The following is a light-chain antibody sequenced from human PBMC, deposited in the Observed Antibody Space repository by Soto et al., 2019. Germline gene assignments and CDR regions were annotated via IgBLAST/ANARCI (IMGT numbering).Light chain of an antibody. J-gene: IGLJ1*01. Sequence: QSVLTQPPSVSGAPGQRVTISCTGSSSNIVAGYDIHWYQQLPGTAPKLLIYGNTNRPSRVPDRFSGSKSGTSASLTITGLQAEDEADYYCQSYDNSLSADVFGAGTQVTVL. CDR3: QSYDNSLSADV. V-gene: IGLV1-40*01. CDR2: GNT. CDR1: SSNIVAGYD.